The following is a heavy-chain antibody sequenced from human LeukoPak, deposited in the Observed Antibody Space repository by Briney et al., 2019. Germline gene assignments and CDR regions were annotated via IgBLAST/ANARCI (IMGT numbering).Heavy chain of an antibody. J-gene: IGHJ4*02. CDR1: GYSFTSYW. CDR2: IYPGDSDT. D-gene: IGHD3-10*01. Sequence: GESLKISCKGSGYSFTSYWLVWVRQMPGKGLEWRGIIYPGDSDTRYSPSFQGQVTISADKSISTAYLQWSSLKASDTAMYYCARRRGSGSYSSTHFDYWGQGTLVTVSS. V-gene: IGHV5-51*01. CDR3: ARRRGSGSYSSTHFDY.